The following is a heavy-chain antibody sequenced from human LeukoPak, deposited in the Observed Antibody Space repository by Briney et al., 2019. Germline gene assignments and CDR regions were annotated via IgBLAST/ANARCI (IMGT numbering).Heavy chain of an antibody. CDR1: GGSISSYY. J-gene: IGHJ2*01. D-gene: IGHD6-13*01. V-gene: IGHV4-59*01. Sequence: SETLSLTCTVSGGSISSYYWSWIRQPPGKGLEWIGYIYYSGSTNYNPSLKSRVTISVDTSKNQFSLKLSSVTAADTAVYYCASSERDSSSRPWDWYFDLWGRGTLVTVSS. CDR2: IYYSGST. CDR3: ASSERDSSSRPWDWYFDL.